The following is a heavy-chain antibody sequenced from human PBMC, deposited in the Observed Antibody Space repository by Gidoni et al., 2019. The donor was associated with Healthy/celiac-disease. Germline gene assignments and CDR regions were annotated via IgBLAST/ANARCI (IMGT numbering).Heavy chain of an antibody. CDR3: AKDTLIFGVVYPLGY. CDR2: ISWNSGSI. J-gene: IGHJ4*02. D-gene: IGHD3-3*02. V-gene: IGHV3-9*01. Sequence: EVQLVESGGGLVQPGRSLRLSCAASGFTFDDYAMHWVRQAPGKGLEWVSGISWNSGSIGYADSVKGRFTISRDNAKNSLYLQMNSLRAEDTALYYCAKDTLIFGVVYPLGYWGQGTLVTVSS. CDR1: GFTFDDYA.